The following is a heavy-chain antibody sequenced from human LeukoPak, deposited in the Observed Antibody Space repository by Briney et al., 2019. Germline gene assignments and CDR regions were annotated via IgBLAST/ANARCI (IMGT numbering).Heavy chain of an antibody. CDR2: IHYSGST. CDR3: ARLGALHDAFDV. Sequence: SVTLSLTCTVSGDSIRSYYWSWIRQPPGKGLECVGNIHYSGSTKYNPPLKSRVTISVDTSKNQFSLRVTSLTAADTAVYYCARLGALHDAFDVWGQGTLVTVSS. D-gene: IGHD3-16*01. J-gene: IGHJ3*01. V-gene: IGHV4-59*12. CDR1: GDSIRSYY.